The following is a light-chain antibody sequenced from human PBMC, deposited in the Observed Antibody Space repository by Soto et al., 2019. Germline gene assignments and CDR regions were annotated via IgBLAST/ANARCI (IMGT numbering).Light chain of an antibody. CDR2: GAS. CDR1: QTVNSY. V-gene: IGKV3-11*01. CDR3: QQRYNWLT. Sequence: IVLTQSPATLSLSPGERATLSCRARQTVNSYLSWYQHKPGQAPRLLIYGASNRATGIPARFSGSGSGTDFTLTISSLEPEDSAVYSCQQRYNWLTFGGGTKVDIK. J-gene: IGKJ4*01.